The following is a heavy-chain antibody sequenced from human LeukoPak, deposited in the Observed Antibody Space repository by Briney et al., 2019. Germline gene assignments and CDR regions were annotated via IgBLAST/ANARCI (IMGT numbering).Heavy chain of an antibody. CDR3: ARSTAVAAPFDY. V-gene: IGHV3-53*01. D-gene: IGHD6-19*01. CDR1: GFTVSSNY. Sequence: PGGSLRLSCAASGFTVSSNYLSWVRQAPGKGLEWVSLIYSGGSTFYADSVKGRFTISRDNSKNTLYLQMDSLRAEDTAVYCCARSTAVAAPFDYWGQGTLVTVSS. J-gene: IGHJ4*02. CDR2: IYSGGST.